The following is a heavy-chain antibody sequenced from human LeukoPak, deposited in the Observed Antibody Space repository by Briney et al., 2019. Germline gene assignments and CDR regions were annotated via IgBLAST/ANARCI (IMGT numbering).Heavy chain of an antibody. CDR1: GFTLSSYI. CDR2: ISGSGGST. D-gene: IGHD5-18*01. J-gene: IGHJ4*02. CDR3: AKEGNTAMAFDY. V-gene: IGHV3-23*01. Sequence: PGGSLRLSCAASGFTLSSYIMSWVRPAPGKGLEWVSGISGSGGSTSYGDSVKGRLTISRDKSKSTLYLQMNSLRAEDTAVYYCAKEGNTAMAFDYWGQGTLVTVSS.